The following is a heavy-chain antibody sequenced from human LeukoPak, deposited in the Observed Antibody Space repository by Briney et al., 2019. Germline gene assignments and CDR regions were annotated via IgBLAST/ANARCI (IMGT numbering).Heavy chain of an antibody. CDR1: GGSISSSNW. CDR3: ARAYYDSSGYYPFDY. D-gene: IGHD3-22*01. Sequence: SETLSRTCAVSGGSISSSNWWSWVRQPPGKGLEWIGEIYHSGSTNYNPSLKSRVTISVDKSKNQFSLKLSSVTAADTAVYYCARAYYDSSGYYPFDYWGQGTLVTVSS. V-gene: IGHV4-4*02. CDR2: IYHSGST. J-gene: IGHJ4*02.